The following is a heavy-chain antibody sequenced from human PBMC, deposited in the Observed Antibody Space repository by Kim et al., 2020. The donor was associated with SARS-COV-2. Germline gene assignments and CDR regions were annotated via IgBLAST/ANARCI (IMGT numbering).Heavy chain of an antibody. J-gene: IGHJ4*02. Sequence: ASVKVSCKASGYSFSYHFMHWVRQAPGQGLEWMGIINPSGGSTTYAQKFQGRVTMTRDTSTSTVYMELSSLRSEDTAVYYCARSPSSGFDFWGQGTLVTVSS. V-gene: IGHV1-46*01. CDR1: GYSFSYHF. D-gene: IGHD3-10*01. CDR3: ARSPSSGFDF. CDR2: INPSGGST.